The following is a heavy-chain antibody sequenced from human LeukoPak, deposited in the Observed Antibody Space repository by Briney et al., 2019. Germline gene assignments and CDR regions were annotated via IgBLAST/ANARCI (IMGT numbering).Heavy chain of an antibody. CDR2: IYYSGST. V-gene: IGHV4-39*01. J-gene: IGHJ4*02. Sequence: TSETLSLICTVSGGSISTSSYYWGWIRQPPGKGLEWIGTIYYSGSTYYSPSFKSRVTISVDTSKNQFSLRLNSVTAADTAVYYCARRGDILTDYAFDYWGQGTLVSASS. CDR3: ARRGDILTDYAFDY. D-gene: IGHD3-9*01. CDR1: GGSISTSSYY.